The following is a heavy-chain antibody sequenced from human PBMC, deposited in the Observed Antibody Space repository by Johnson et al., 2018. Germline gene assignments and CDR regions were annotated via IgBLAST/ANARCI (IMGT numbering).Heavy chain of an antibody. J-gene: IGHJ6*04. CDR2: IWYDGSNK. V-gene: IGHV3-33*01. Sequence: QVQLVQSGGGVVQPGRSLRLSCAASGFTFSSYGMHWVRQAPGKGLEWVAVIWYDGSNKYYADSVKGRFTISRDNSKNSLFLQMNSLRAEDTAVYYCARVVVPAAMDVWGKGTTVTVSS. CDR1: GFTFSSYG. CDR3: ARVVVPAAMDV. D-gene: IGHD2-2*01.